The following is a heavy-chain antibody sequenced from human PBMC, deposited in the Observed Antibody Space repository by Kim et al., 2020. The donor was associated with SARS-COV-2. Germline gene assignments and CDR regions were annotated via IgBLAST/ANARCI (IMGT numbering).Heavy chain of an antibody. J-gene: IGHJ4*02. Sequence: GSPLGYADSVHGRFSISRDNAKKSLSLQMNSLTPEDTAVYYCVREPANWGQGTLVTVSS. CDR2: GSPL. V-gene: IGHV3-11*01. CDR3: VREPAN.